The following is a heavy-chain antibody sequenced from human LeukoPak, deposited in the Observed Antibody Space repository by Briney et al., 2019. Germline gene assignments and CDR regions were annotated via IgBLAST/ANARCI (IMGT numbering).Heavy chain of an antibody. D-gene: IGHD6-19*01. V-gene: IGHV4-4*07. Sequence: SETLSLTCTDSGGSISSYYWSWIRQPAGKGLEWIGRIYTSGSTNYNPSLKSRVTMSVDTSKNQFSLKLSSVTAADTAVYYCARDAVAGTFLYAFDIWGQGTMVTVSS. CDR1: GGSISSYY. CDR3: ARDAVAGTFLYAFDI. CDR2: IYTSGST. J-gene: IGHJ3*02.